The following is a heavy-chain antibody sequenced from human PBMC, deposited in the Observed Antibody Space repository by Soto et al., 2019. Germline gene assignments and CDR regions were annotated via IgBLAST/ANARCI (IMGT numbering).Heavy chain of an antibody. CDR1: GYTFSNYG. Sequence: QVQLVQSGAEVRKPGASVKVSCKASGYTFSNYGLSWVRQAPGQGLEWMGWISDYNGNTHYAQKFQGRLIMTTDTSARKAYVELSSLTSDDTAVYFCAREGYYSGSGTYSPPRYYGMDVWGQGPTVTVSS. V-gene: IGHV1-18*01. D-gene: IGHD3-10*01. CDR2: ISDYNGNT. J-gene: IGHJ6*02. CDR3: AREGYYSGSGTYSPPRYYGMDV.